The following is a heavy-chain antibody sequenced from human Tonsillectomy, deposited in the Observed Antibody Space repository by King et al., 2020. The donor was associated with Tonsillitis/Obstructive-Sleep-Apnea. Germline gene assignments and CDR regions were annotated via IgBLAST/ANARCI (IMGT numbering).Heavy chain of an antibody. J-gene: IGHJ4*02. CDR1: GFSVSAYY. V-gene: IGHV3-53*01. CDR2: TFSDDTT. D-gene: IGHD1-7*01. Sequence: VQLVESGGGLIQPGGSLRLSCAASGFSVSAYYMSWVRQAPGKGLEWVSVTFSDDTTRYADSVRGRFTISRDTSKNTLDLQMSSLRTEDTAVYYCASAPDRTGTHDFWGQGTLVTVSS. CDR3: ASAPDRTGTHDF.